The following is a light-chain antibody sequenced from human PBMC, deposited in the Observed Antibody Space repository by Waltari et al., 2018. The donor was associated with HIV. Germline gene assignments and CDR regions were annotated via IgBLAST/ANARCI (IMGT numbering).Light chain of an antibody. Sequence: QSALTQTASVSGSPGQSITISCTGTSSDVGGYDHVSWYQQHPGKAPKLVIYEVYNRPSGISPRVSGSKSGNTASLTISGLQAEDEADYFYSSYTSSNTLVFGGGTKVTVL. CDR1: SSDVGGYDH. V-gene: IGLV2-14*01. J-gene: IGLJ2*01. CDR3: SSYTSSNTLV. CDR2: EVY.